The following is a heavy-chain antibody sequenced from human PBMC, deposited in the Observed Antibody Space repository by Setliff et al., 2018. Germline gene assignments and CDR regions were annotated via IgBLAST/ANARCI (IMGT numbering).Heavy chain of an antibody. CDR3: AREGNYDYVWGSYRDDAFDI. D-gene: IGHD3-16*02. CDR1: GYTFLNYD. V-gene: IGHV1-3*01. Sequence: ASVKVSCKASGYTFLNYDIHWVRQAPEQGLEWMGWMNAGNGNTEYSQKFQGRVTITTDESTSTAYMELSSLRSEDTAVYYCAREGNYDYVWGSYRDDAFDIWGQGTMVTVSS. J-gene: IGHJ3*02. CDR2: MNAGNGNT.